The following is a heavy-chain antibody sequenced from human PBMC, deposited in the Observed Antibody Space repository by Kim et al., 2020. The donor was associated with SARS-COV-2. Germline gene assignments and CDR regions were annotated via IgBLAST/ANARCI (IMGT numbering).Heavy chain of an antibody. CDR1: GFTFSSYE. J-gene: IGHJ5*02. D-gene: IGHD3-22*01. CDR3: ARTPARITMIVGRGWLDP. CDR2: ISSSGSTI. V-gene: IGHV3-48*03. Sequence: GGSLRLSCAASGFTFSSYEMNWVRQAPGKGLEWVSYISSSGSTIYYADSVKGRFTISRDNAKNSLYLQMNSLRAEDTAVYYCARTPARITMIVGRGWLDPWGQGTLVTVSS.